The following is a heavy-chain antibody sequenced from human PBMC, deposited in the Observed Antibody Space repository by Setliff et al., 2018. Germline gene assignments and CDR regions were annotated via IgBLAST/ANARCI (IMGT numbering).Heavy chain of an antibody. D-gene: IGHD2-21*01. CDR2: ISSSSSYI. CDR3: ARAFLIVPQAYYGMDV. J-gene: IGHJ6*02. CDR1: GFTFSSYS. Sequence: PGGSLRLSCAASGFTFSSYSMNWVRQAPGKGLEWVSSISSSSSYIYYADSVKGRFTISRDNAKNTLYLQMNSLRAEDTAVYYCARAFLIVPQAYYGMDVWGQGTTVTVSS. V-gene: IGHV3-21*01.